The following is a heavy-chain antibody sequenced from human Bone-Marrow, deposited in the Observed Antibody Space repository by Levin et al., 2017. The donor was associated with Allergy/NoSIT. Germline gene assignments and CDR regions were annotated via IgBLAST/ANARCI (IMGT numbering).Heavy chain of an antibody. J-gene: IGHJ4*02. CDR1: GFSLSTSGVS. CDR3: AHIGNYNYGLIGGIDS. V-gene: IGHV2-5*02. CDR2: IYWDDDK. Sequence: GSGPTLVKPTQTLTLTCTFSGFSLSTSGVSVAWIRQPPGKALEWVAHIYWDDDKRYSPSLKSRVTISKDTSKNQVVLTMTNMDPVDTATYYCAHIGNYNYGLIGGIDSWGQGTLVIVSS. D-gene: IGHD5-18*01.